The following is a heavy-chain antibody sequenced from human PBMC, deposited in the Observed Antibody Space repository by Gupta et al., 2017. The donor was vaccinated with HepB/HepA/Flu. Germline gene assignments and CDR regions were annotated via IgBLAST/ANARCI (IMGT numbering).Heavy chain of an antibody. J-gene: IGHJ4*02. CDR1: GGSFSGYY. V-gene: IGHV4-34*01. D-gene: IGHD3-3*01. CDR2: INHSGST. Sequence: QVQLQQWGAGLLKPSETLSLTCAVYGGSFSGYYWSWIRQPPGKGLEWIGEINHSGSTNYNPSLKSRVTISVDTSKNQFSLKLSSVTAADTAVYYCARKSLQDYDFWSGYYHKGYYFDYWGQGTLVTVSS. CDR3: ARKSLQDYDFWSGYYHKGYYFDY.